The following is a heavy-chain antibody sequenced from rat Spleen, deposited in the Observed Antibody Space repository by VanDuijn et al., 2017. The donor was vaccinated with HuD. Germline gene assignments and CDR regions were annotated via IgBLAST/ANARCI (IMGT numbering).Heavy chain of an antibody. CDR1: GYSITSHY. Sequence: EVQLQESGPGLVKPSQSLSLTCSVTGYSITSHYWGWIRKFPGNKMEWLGHITYSGSTSYNPSLKSRLSITRNTSKNQFFLHLNSVTNEDTATYYCAGGWFAFWGQGTLVTVSS. CDR3: AGGWFAF. J-gene: IGHJ3*01. CDR2: ITYSGST. D-gene: IGHD4-3*01. V-gene: IGHV3-1*01.